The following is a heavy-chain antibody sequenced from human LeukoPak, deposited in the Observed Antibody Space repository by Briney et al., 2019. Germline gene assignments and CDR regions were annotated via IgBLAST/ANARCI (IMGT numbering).Heavy chain of an antibody. CDR1: GGSFRGYY. D-gene: IGHD4-23*01. J-gene: IGHJ5*02. Sequence: SETLSLTCAVYGGSFRGYYWSWIRQPPGKGLEWIGEINHSGSTNYTPSLKSRVTISADTSKHQFSLKLSSVTAADTAVYYCARGVRGYGGDLWGQGTLVTVSS. CDR3: ARGVRGYGGDL. CDR2: INHSGST. V-gene: IGHV4-34*01.